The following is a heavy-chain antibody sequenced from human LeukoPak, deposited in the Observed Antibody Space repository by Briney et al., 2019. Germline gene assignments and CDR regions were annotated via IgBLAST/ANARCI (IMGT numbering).Heavy chain of an antibody. CDR1: GYSFTSYW. CDR3: ARRLRDSGGYFFYNFDY. Sequence: GESLKISCKGSGYSFTSYWIGWVRQMPGKGLEWMGIIWPGDSDTRYSPSFQGQVIMSADKSISTAYLQWSSLKASDTAMYYCARRLRDSGGYFFYNFDYWGQGTLVTVSS. D-gene: IGHD3-22*01. CDR2: IWPGDSDT. V-gene: IGHV5-51*01. J-gene: IGHJ4*02.